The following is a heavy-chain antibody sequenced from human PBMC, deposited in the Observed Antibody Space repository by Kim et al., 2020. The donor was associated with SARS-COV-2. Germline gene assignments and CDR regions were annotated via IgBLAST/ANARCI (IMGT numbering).Heavy chain of an antibody. V-gene: IGHV1-46*01. CDR3: ARDDGYYYGSGSYYRSFDY. D-gene: IGHD3-10*01. CDR2: INPSGGST. Sequence: ASVKVSCKASGYTFTSYYMHWVRQAPGQGLEWMGIINPSGGSTSYAQKFQGRVTMTRDTSTSTVYMELSSLRSEDTAVYYCARDDGYYYGSGSYYRSFDYWGQGTLVSASP. J-gene: IGHJ4*02. CDR1: GYTFTSYY.